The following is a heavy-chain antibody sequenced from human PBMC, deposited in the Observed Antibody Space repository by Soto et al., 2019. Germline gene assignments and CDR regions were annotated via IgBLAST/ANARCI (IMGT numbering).Heavy chain of an antibody. CDR1: GFAFSGYA. Sequence: RMVESGGNVVQPGRSLGLSCAVSGFAFSGYAMHWVRQAPGKGLEWVARMSYDGSSQVYADSVKGRFTISRDNSERTRARVMNSLRSEDTAVYYCARDQTYYDSRYGMDEGGQGTTVTVSS. D-gene: IGHD3-16*01. CDR2: MSYDGSSQ. V-gene: IGHV3-30*04. CDR3: ARDQTYYDSRYGMDE. J-gene: IGHJ6*02.